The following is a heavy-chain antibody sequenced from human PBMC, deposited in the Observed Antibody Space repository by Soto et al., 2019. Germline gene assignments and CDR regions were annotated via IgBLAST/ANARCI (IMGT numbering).Heavy chain of an antibody. CDR2: ISRRSASE. V-gene: IGHV3-21*06. Sequence: GGSLRLSCVASGFTFSSYTMNWVRQAPGKGLEWASYISRRSASEYYADSVRGRFTILRDDDNNSLYLQMNSLRVEDTAVYYCAKAREVTLVRISLAQWGQGTLVTVSS. J-gene: IGHJ4*02. CDR1: GFTFSSYT. D-gene: IGHD3-10*01. CDR3: AKAREVTLVRISLAQ.